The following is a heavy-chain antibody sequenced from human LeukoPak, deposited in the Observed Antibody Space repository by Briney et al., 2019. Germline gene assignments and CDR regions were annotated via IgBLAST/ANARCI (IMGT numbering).Heavy chain of an antibody. CDR2: IYHSGST. Sequence: PSETLSLTCTVSGYSISSGYYWGWIRQPPGKGLEWIGSIYHSGSTYSNPSLKSRVTISMDTSKNQFSLKLSSVTAADTAVYYCARLAATGTRRFDYWGQGTLVTVSS. J-gene: IGHJ4*02. CDR3: ARLAATGTRRFDY. D-gene: IGHD6-13*01. V-gene: IGHV4-38-2*02. CDR1: GYSISSGYY.